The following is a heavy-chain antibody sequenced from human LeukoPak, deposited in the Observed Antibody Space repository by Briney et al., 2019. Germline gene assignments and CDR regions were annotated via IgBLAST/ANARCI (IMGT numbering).Heavy chain of an antibody. CDR3: AREKGNSYGYDY. V-gene: IGHV4-61*08. CDR1: GGSISSGGYY. D-gene: IGHD5-18*01. J-gene: IGHJ4*02. Sequence: PSETLSLTCTVSGGSISSGGYYWSWIRQHPGKGLEWIGYIYYSGSTNYNPSLKSRVTISVDTSMNQFSLKLSSVTAADTAVYYCAREKGNSYGYDYWGQGTLVTVSS. CDR2: IYYSGST.